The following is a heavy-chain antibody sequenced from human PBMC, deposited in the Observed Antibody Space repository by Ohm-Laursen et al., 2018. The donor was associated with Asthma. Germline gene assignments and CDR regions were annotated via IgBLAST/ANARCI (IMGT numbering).Heavy chain of an antibody. CDR3: ARFGRDYRSHGMDV. CDR2: IKEDGSEE. D-gene: IGHD4-11*01. CDR1: GSTFSNHW. V-gene: IGHV3-7*05. J-gene: IGHJ6*02. Sequence: GSLRLSCAAFGSTFSNHWMTWVRQAPGKGPEWVAHIKEDGSEESYLASVKGRFTISRDNAKNSLYLQMNSLRAEDTAVYYCARFGRDYRSHGMDVWGQGTTVTVSS.